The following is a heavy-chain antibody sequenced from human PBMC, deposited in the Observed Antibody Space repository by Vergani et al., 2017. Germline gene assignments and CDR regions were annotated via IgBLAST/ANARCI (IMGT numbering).Heavy chain of an antibody. Sequence: VQLVESGGGVVQPGRSLRLSCAASGFTVSSNYMSWVRQAPGKGLEWVSVIYSGGSTYYADSVKGRFTISRDNSKNTLYLQMNSLRAEDTAVYYCARRRITGTTGVDYWGQGTLVTVSS. V-gene: IGHV3-66*02. D-gene: IGHD1-7*01. CDR1: GFTVSSNY. CDR3: ARRRITGTTGVDY. J-gene: IGHJ4*02. CDR2: IYSGGST.